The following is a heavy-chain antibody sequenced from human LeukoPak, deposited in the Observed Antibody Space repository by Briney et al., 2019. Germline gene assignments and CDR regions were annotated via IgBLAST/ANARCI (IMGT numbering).Heavy chain of an antibody. CDR3: ARGQRGYDSSGYYYFFDY. Sequence: SETLSLTCAVYGGSFSGYYWSWLRQPPGKGLEWIGEINHSGSTNYNPSLKSRVTISVDTSKNQFSLKLSSVTAADTAVYYCARGQRGYDSSGYYYFFDYWGQGTLVTVSS. D-gene: IGHD3-22*01. V-gene: IGHV4-34*01. J-gene: IGHJ4*02. CDR2: INHSGST. CDR1: GGSFSGYY.